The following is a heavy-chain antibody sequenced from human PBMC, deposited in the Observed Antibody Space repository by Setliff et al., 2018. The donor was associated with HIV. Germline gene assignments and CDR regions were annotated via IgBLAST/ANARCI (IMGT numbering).Heavy chain of an antibody. J-gene: IGHJ4*02. V-gene: IGHV3-15*01. D-gene: IGHD4-4*01. CDR2: IKSEIDGGTT. Sequence: PGGSLRLSCAASGLTFTNAWMSWVRQAPGKGLEWVARIKSEIDGGTTAYTAPVKGRFSISRDDSKHTLYLMMNRLKTEDTAVYYCTTDNYINSEFAYWGQGTLVTVSS. CDR3: TTDNYINSEFAY. CDR1: GLTFTNAW.